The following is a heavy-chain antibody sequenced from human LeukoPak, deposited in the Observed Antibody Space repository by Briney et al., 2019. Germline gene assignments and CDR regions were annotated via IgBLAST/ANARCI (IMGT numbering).Heavy chain of an antibody. CDR3: ARQNYCSSTSCYFFDY. CDR2: IDPMDSYT. Sequence: GESLKISCKGAGYSFTSYWISWVRQVPGKGLEWMGRIDPMDSYTKYSPSFQGQVTISADKSISTAYLQWSSLKASDTAMYYCARQNYCSSTSCYFFDYWGQGTLVTVSS. D-gene: IGHD2-2*01. V-gene: IGHV5-10-1*04. J-gene: IGHJ4*02. CDR1: GYSFTSYW.